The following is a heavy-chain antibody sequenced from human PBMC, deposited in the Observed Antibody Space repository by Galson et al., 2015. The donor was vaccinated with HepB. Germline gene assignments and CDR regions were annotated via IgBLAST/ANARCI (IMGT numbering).Heavy chain of an antibody. CDR1: GFTFSTYT. CDR2: ISTTSTNI. Sequence: SLRLSCAASGFTFSTYTMTWVRQAPGKGLEWISYISTTSTNIFYADSVKGRFTISRDNANNSLYPQMNSLRAEDTAVYYCVKEGSWFGGDWFDPWGQGALVTVS. D-gene: IGHD3-16*01. CDR3: VKEGSWFGGDWFDP. V-gene: IGHV3-48*01. J-gene: IGHJ5*02.